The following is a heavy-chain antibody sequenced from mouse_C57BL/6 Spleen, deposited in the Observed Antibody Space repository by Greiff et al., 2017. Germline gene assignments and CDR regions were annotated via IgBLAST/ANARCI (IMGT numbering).Heavy chain of an antibody. Sequence: VQLQQSGAELVRPGTSVKVSCKASGYAFTNYLIEWVKQRPGKGLEWIGEITPGIGGTNYNEKFKGKATLTADKSSSPAYMQLSSLTSEVSAFYFCATYYSNYEGYFDYWGHGATLTVSS. CDR2: ITPGIGGT. V-gene: IGHV1-54*01. CDR1: GYAFTNYL. D-gene: IGHD2-5*01. J-gene: IGHJ2*01. CDR3: ATYYSNYEGYFDY.